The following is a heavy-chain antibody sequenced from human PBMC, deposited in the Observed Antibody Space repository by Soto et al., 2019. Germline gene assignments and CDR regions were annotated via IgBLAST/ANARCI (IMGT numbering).Heavy chain of an antibody. CDR2: SNPNSGAT. D-gene: IGHD4-4*01. V-gene: IGHV1-2*02. CDR3: ARSRLTDYSIDY. Sequence: QVQLVQSGAEVKKPGASVKVSCKPSGYTFTGYYIHWVRQAPGQGLEWMGWSNPNSGATNYALKLQGRVTMTRDTYISAAYMELNRLTSDDTAVYYCARSRLTDYSIDYWGQGTLVTVSS. J-gene: IGHJ4*02. CDR1: GYTFTGYY.